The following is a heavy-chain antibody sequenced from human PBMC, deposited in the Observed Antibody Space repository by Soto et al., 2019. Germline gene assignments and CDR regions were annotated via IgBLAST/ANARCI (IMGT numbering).Heavy chain of an antibody. CDR1: GFTFSSNG. J-gene: IGHJ5*01. D-gene: IGHD3-22*01. CDR2: IAYDGSKT. Sequence: QVQLVESGGGVVQPGRSLRLTCAASGFTFSSNGMHWVRQPPGKGLEWVALIAYDGSKTYYGDSVRGRFTISRDNYENTLFLQMNSLRAEDTAVYYCARWVCGSMFDNSGKYDSWGQGTLVTVSS. V-gene: IGHV3-30*03. CDR3: ARWVCGSMFDNSGKYDS.